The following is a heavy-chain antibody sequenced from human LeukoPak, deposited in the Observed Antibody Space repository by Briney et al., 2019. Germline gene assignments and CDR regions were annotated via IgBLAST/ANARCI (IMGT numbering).Heavy chain of an antibody. CDR2: ISGSGGST. Sequence: PGGSLRLSCAASGFSFSSYAMSWVRQAPGKGLEWVSTISGSGGSTHYVDSVKGRFTISRDNSKLTLYLQLNSLRADDTAVYYCGRRPVNGVTAYWYFDLWGRGTLVTVFS. D-gene: IGHD2-21*02. J-gene: IGHJ2*01. V-gene: IGHV3-23*01. CDR3: GRRPVNGVTAYWYFDL. CDR1: GFSFSSYA.